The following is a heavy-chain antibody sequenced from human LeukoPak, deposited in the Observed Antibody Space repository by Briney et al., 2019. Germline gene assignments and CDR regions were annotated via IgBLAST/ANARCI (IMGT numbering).Heavy chain of an antibody. D-gene: IGHD6-6*01. J-gene: IGHJ4*02. V-gene: IGHV1-2*02. Sequence: ASVKVSCKASGYTFTGYYMHWVRQAPGQGLEWMGWINPNSGGTNYAQEFQGRVTMTRDTSISTAYMELSRLRSDDTAVYYCARASKGVAVRFDYWGQGTLVTVSS. CDR1: GYTFTGYY. CDR2: INPNSGGT. CDR3: ARASKGVAVRFDY.